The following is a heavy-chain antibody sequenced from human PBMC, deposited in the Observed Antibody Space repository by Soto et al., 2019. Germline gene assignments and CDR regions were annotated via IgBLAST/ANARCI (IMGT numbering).Heavy chain of an antibody. Sequence: PGGSLRLSCAASGFAFSSYAMNWVRQARGKGLEWVSSISRSRSDMSYADSVRGRFTIPRDNAKNSLYLQMNSLRAEDTAVYYCARESFSASPNFFDYWGRGTQVTVSS. V-gene: IGHV3-21*01. J-gene: IGHJ4*02. D-gene: IGHD3-16*01. CDR2: ISRSRSDM. CDR1: GFAFSSYA. CDR3: ARESFSASPNFFDY.